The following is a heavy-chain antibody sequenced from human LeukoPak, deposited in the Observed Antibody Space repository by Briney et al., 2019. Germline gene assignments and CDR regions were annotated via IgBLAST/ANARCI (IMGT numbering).Heavy chain of an antibody. CDR1: GYTFTGYY. D-gene: IGHD6-13*01. CDR3: AREGLYSSSSDFDY. V-gene: IGHV1-2*02. Sequence: ASVKVSCKASGYTFTGYYVHWVRQAPGQGLQWMGYLNPKTGDTKYAQKLLDRVTMTRDASISTVYMELSGLRSDDTAVYYCAREGLYSSSSDFDYWGQGTLSPSPQ. J-gene: IGHJ4*02. CDR2: LNPKTGDT.